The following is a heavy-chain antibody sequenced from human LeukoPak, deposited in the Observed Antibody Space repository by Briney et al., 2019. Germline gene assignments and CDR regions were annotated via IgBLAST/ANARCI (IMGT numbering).Heavy chain of an antibody. CDR2: IYYSGST. J-gene: IGHJ4*02. V-gene: IGHV4-30-4*01. D-gene: IGHD3-3*01. Sequence: SQTLSLTCTVSGGSISSGDYYWSWIRQPPGKGLEWIGYIYYSGSTYYNPSLKSRVTISVDTSKNQFSLKLSSVTAADTAVYYCASRITILGANDYWGQGTLVTVSS. CDR3: ASRITILGANDY. CDR1: GGSISSGDYY.